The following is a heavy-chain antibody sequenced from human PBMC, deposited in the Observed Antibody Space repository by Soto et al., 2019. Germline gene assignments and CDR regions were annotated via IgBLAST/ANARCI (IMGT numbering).Heavy chain of an antibody. J-gene: IGHJ4*02. Sequence: PGGSLRLSCAASGFTFSSYSMNWVRQAPGKGLEWVSSISSSSSYIYYADSVKGRFTISRDNAKNSLYLQMNSLRAEDTAVYYCARASPYYDILTGYHTVDYWGQGTLVTVSS. CDR3: ARASPYYDILTGYHTVDY. V-gene: IGHV3-21*01. CDR2: ISSSSSYI. CDR1: GFTFSSYS. D-gene: IGHD3-9*01.